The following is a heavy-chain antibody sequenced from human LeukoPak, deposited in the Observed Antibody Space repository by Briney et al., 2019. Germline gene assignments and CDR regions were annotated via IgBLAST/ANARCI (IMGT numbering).Heavy chain of an antibody. Sequence: NPSETLSLTRAVYGGSFSGYYWSWIRQPPGKGLEWIGEINHSGSTNYNPSLKSRVTISVDTSKNQFSLKLSSVTAADTAVYYCARGRPPKLWRFPLWGTLYYFDYWGQGTLVTVSS. D-gene: IGHD3-16*01. CDR1: GGSFSGYY. CDR2: INHSGST. CDR3: ARGRPPKLWRFPLWGTLYYFDY. V-gene: IGHV4-34*01. J-gene: IGHJ4*02.